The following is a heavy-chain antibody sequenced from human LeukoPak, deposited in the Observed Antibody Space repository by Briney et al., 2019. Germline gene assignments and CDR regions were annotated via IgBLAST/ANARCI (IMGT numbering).Heavy chain of an antibody. CDR2: INWNGGST. V-gene: IGHV3-20*04. CDR1: GFTFDDYG. J-gene: IGHJ4*02. D-gene: IGHD3-22*01. Sequence: PGGSLRLSCASSGFTFDDYGMSWVRQAPGKGLEWVSGINWNGGSTGYADSVKGRFTISRDNAKNSLYLQMNSLRAEDTALYYCARQRKSYLGYDSSGYSQYYFDNWGQGTLVTVFS. CDR3: ARQRKSYLGYDSSGYSQYYFDN.